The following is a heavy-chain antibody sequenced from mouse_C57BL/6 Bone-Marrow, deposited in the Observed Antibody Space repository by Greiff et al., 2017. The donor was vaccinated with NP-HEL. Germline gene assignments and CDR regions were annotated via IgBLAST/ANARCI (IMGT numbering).Heavy chain of an antibody. D-gene: IGHD2-4*01. V-gene: IGHV5-6*01. CDR3: ARHEDYEGFAY. J-gene: IGHJ3*01. CDR1: GFTFSSYG. Sequence: EVKLQESGGDLVKPGGSLKLSCAASGFTFSSYGMSWVRQTPDKRLAWVATISSGGSYTYYPDSVKGRFTISRDNAKNTLYLQMSSLKSEDTAMYYCARHEDYEGFAYWGQGTLVTVSA. CDR2: ISSGGSYT.